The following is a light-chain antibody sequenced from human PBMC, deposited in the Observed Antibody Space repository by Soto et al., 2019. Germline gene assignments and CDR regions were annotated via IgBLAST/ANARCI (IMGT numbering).Light chain of an antibody. CDR1: SSSIGSHT. Sequence: QSVLTQPYSASGTPGQRVTISCSGSSSSIGSHTLNWYQQLPGSAPSLLIYSDNQRPSGVPDRFSGSTSGTSASLAISGLQSEDEAEYYCAAWDDTLNAAVFGGGTKVTVL. V-gene: IGLV1-44*01. CDR3: AAWDDTLNAAV. CDR2: SDN. J-gene: IGLJ2*01.